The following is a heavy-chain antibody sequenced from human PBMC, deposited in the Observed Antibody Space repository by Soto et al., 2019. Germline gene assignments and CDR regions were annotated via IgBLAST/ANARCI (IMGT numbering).Heavy chain of an antibody. CDR3: ARVVGKNYFAP. V-gene: IGHV4-59*01. Sequence: SETLSLTCTVSGGSISGYYWSWIRQPPGKGLEWIGYIYYTGSTYYNPSRKSRVTISLDTSRNQCSLKLTSVTAADTAVYYCARVVGKNYFAPWGQGTLVTVSS. CDR1: GGSISGYY. CDR2: IYYTGST. J-gene: IGHJ5*02. D-gene: IGHD1-7*01.